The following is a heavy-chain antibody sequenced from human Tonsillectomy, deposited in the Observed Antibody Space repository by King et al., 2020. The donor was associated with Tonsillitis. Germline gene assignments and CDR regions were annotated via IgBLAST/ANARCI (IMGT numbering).Heavy chain of an antibody. V-gene: IGHV3-53*04. CDR3: ARDLQGSSGWPIYYYYMDV. Sequence: VQLVESGGGLVQPGGSLRLSCAASGFTVSSNYMSWVRQAPGKGLEWVSVIYSGGSTYYADSVKGRFTISRHNSKNTLYLQMNSLRAEDTAVYYCARDLQGSSGWPIYYYYMDVWGKGTTVTVSS. J-gene: IGHJ6*03. CDR2: IYSGGST. CDR1: GFTVSSNY. D-gene: IGHD6-19*01.